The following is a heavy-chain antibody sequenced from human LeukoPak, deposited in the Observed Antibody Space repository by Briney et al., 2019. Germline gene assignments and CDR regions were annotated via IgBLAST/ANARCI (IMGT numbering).Heavy chain of an antibody. D-gene: IGHD6-19*01. CDR2: ISSSSSYT. J-gene: IGHJ5*02. CDR3: VREGGSGWYSGWFDP. V-gene: IGHV3-11*05. CDR1: GFTFSDYY. Sequence: PGGSLRLSCAASGFTFSDYYMSWIRQAPGKGLEWVSYISSSSSYTNYADSVKGRFTISRDNAKNSLDLQMNSLRVEDTAVYYCVREGGSGWYSGWFDPWGQGTRVTVSS.